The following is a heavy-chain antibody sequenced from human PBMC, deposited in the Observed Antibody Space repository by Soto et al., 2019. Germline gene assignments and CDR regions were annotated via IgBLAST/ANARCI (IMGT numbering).Heavy chain of an antibody. CDR2: IRYDGGGT. D-gene: IGHD6-13*01. CDR3: AKLGAGTIY. CDR1: GFTFSSYA. Sequence: GGSLRLSCSASGFTFSSYAMHWVRQAPGKGLEYVSAIRYDGGGTYYVDSVKGRFTISRDDSKNTLYLQMNSLGVDDTALYYCAKLGAGTIYWGQGTPVTVSS. J-gene: IGHJ4*02. V-gene: IGHV3-64*04.